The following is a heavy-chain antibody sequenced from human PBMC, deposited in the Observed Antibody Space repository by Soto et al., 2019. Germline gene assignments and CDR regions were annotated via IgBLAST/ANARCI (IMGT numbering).Heavy chain of an antibody. CDR2: ISYDGTNN. D-gene: IGHD2-15*01. CDR1: GFTFSSYG. J-gene: IGHJ3*02. V-gene: IGHV3-30*18. Sequence: GGSLRLSCAASGFTFSSYGMHWVRQAPGKGLEWVAVISYDGTNNYYTEYVKGRFTISRDNSKNTLFLQMNSLRAEDTAVYFCAKGDCSGGSCYFSAFDIWGQGTMVTVSS. CDR3: AKGDCSGGSCYFSAFDI.